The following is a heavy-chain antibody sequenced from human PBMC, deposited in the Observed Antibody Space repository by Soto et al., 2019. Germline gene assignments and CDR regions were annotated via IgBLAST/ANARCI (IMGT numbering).Heavy chain of an antibody. CDR2: IKQGGSEK. CDR1: GFNFSRYG. Sequence: GGSLRLSCAASGFNFSRYGMGWVRQAPGKGLEWVANIKQGGSEKYYVDSVRGRFTISRDDARNSLYLQMNILRAENTAVYYCVREERSRGGFDPWGLGTLVTVSS. V-gene: IGHV3-7*01. J-gene: IGHJ5*02. D-gene: IGHD1-1*01. CDR3: VREERSRGGFDP.